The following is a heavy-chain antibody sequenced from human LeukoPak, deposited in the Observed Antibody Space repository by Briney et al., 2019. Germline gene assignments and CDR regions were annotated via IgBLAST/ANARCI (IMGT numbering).Heavy chain of an antibody. CDR2: IFSNSNYI. V-gene: IGHV3-21*01. CDR1: GFTFSSYT. J-gene: IGHJ4*02. CDR3: ARSHDYGDQPIDY. Sequence: GGSLRLSCAASGFTFSSYTMNWVRQAPGKGLEWVSSIFSNSNYIYYADSVKGRFTISRDNAKNSLYLQVNSLRAEDTAVYYCARSHDYGDQPIDYRGQGTLVTVSS. D-gene: IGHD4-17*01.